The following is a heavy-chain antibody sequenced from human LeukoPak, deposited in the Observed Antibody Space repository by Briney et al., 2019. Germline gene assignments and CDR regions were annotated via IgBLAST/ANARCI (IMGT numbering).Heavy chain of an antibody. Sequence: ASVKVSCKASGGTFSSYAISWVRQAPGQGLEWMGRIIPILGIANYAQKFQGRVTITADKSTSTAHMELSSLRSEDTAVYYCARDSVSYSGSTDIWGQGTMVTVSS. CDR3: ARDSVSYSGSTDI. J-gene: IGHJ3*02. D-gene: IGHD1-26*01. CDR2: IIPILGIA. CDR1: GGTFSSYA. V-gene: IGHV1-69*04.